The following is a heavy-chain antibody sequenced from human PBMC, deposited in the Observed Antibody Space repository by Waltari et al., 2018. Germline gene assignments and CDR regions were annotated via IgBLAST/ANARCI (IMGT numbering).Heavy chain of an antibody. J-gene: IGHJ5*02. CDR2: IYYSGST. V-gene: IGHV4-39*07. CDR3: AAAKWELQDNWFDP. CDR1: GGSISSSSYY. D-gene: IGHD1-26*01. Sequence: QLQLQESGPGLVKPSETLSLTCTVSGGSISSSSYYWGWIRQPPGKGLEWIGSIYYSGSTDYNPSLKSRVTISVDTSKNQFSLKLSSVTAADTAVYYCAAAKWELQDNWFDPWGQGTLVTVSS.